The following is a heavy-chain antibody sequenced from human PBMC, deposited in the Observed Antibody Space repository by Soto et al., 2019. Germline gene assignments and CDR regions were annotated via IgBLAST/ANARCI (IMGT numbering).Heavy chain of an antibody. CDR1: GFTFSSYA. D-gene: IGHD6-19*01. Sequence: PGGSLRLPCAASGFTFSSYAMSWVRQAPGKGLEWVSAISGSGGSTYYADSVKGRFTISRDNSKNTLYLQMNSLSAEDTAVYSCAKGPRYSSGLSYGYYYCIDFWGQGTTVTVSS. V-gene: IGHV3-23*01. J-gene: IGHJ6*02. CDR2: ISGSGGST. CDR3: AKGPRYSSGLSYGYYYCIDF.